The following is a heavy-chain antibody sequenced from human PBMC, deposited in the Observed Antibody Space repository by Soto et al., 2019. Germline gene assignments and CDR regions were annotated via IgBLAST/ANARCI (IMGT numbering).Heavy chain of an antibody. V-gene: IGHV4-59*12. CDR2: MYNTGTT. CDR3: AGSGYYHNSGMDV. CDR1: GGSISSYY. J-gene: IGHJ6*02. Sequence: PSETLSLTCTVSGGSISSYYWSWIRQPPGKGLEWIGYMYNTGTTFYNPSLKSRVTISVDRSKNQFSLKLSSVTAADTAVYYCAGSGYYHNSGMDVWGQGTTVTVSS. D-gene: IGHD3-22*01.